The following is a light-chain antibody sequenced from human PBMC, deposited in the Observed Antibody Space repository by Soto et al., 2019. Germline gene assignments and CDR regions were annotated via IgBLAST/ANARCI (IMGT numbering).Light chain of an antibody. Sequence: QSVLTHPASVSGSPGQSITISCAGTRSDVGGYNYVSWYQQHPGKAPKFMIYDVSNRPSGVSDRFSGSKSGNTASLTISGLQAEDEADYYCSSYTSSSTYVFGTGTKLTVL. V-gene: IGLV2-14*01. CDR3: SSYTSSSTYV. J-gene: IGLJ1*01. CDR2: DVS. CDR1: RSDVGGYNY.